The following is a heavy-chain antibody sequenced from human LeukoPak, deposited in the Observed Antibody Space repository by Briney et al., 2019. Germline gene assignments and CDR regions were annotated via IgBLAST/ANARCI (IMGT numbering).Heavy chain of an antibody. CDR2: ISSNGGST. V-gene: IGHV3-64*01. D-gene: IGHD3-3*01. CDR3: ARGYDFWSGYWSHSDY. J-gene: IGHJ4*02. CDR1: GFTFSSYA. Sequence: GGSLRLSCAASGFTFSSYAMHWVRQAPGKGLEYVSAISSNGGSTYYANSVKGRFTISGDNSKNTLYLQMGSLRAEDMAVYYCARGYDFWSGYWSHSDYWGQGTLVTVSS.